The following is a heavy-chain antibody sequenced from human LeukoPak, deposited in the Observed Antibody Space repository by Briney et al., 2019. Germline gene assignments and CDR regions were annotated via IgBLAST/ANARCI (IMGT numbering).Heavy chain of an antibody. J-gene: IGHJ4*02. D-gene: IGHD3-22*01. Sequence: GGSLRLSCAASGFTFSSYWMSWVRQAPGKGLEWVANIKQDGSEKYYVDSVKGRFTISRDNAKNSLYLQMNSLRAEDTAVYYCARALYSSGYCVDYWGQGTLVTVSS. CDR2: IKQDGSEK. CDR1: GFTFSSYW. V-gene: IGHV3-7*03. CDR3: ARALYSSGYCVDY.